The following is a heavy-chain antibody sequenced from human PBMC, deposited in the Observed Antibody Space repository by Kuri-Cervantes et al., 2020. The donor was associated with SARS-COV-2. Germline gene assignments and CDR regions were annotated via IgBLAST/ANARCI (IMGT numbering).Heavy chain of an antibody. Sequence: SVKVSCKASGCTFSTYPFTWVRQAPGQGLEWMGAIIPIFGTTNFAQKFQDRLTITADESTTTVYMELTSLRAEDTAIFYCARGASALRYFDWLPPLDSWGQGTLVTISS. D-gene: IGHD3-9*01. CDR3: ARGASALRYFDWLPPLDS. J-gene: IGHJ4*02. V-gene: IGHV1-69*13. CDR1: GCTFSTYP. CDR2: IIPIFGTT.